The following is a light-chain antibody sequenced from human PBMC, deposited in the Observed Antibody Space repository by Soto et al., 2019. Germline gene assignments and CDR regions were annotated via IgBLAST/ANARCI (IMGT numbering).Light chain of an antibody. J-gene: IGKJ1*01. V-gene: IGKV3-20*01. CDR2: DGS. CDR1: QSVSSY. CDR3: QQYGSSGT. Sequence: DIVLTQSPATLSLSPGQTATLSCRASQSVSSYLAWYQQKAGQAPRLLIYDGSNRATGIPDRFSGSGSGTDFTLTISRLEPEDFAVYYCQQYGSSGTFGQGTKVDIK.